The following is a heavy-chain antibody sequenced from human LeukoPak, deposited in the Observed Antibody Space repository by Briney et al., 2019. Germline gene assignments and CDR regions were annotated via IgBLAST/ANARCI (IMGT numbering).Heavy chain of an antibody. V-gene: IGHV4-59*01. J-gene: IGHJ2*01. CDR3: ARDNVGPYYYDSSGYGYWYFDL. Sequence: SETLSLTCTVSGGSISSYYWSWIRQPPGKGLEWIGYIYYSGSTNYNPSLKSRVTIPVDTSKNQFSLKLSSVTAADTAVYYCARDNVGPYYYDSSGYGYWYFDLWGRGTLVTVSS. CDR2: IYYSGST. CDR1: GGSISSYY. D-gene: IGHD3-22*01.